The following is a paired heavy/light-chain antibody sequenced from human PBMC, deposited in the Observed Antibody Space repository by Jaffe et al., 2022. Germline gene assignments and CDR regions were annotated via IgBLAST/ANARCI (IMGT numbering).Light chain of an antibody. V-gene: IGLV2-11*01. CDR2: DVS. Sequence: QSALTQPRSVSGSPGQSVTISCTGTSSNVGFYNYASWYQQHPGKAPKLMIYDVSKRPSGVPDRFSGSKSGNTASLTISGLQAEDEADYYCCSYAGSSWVFGGGTKLTVL. CDR3: CSYAGSSWV. CDR1: SSNVGFYNY. J-gene: IGLJ3*02.
Heavy chain of an antibody. CDR3: ARHPSSMAGTHYFGY. CDR2: IYHSGIT. V-gene: IGHV4-38-2*01. J-gene: IGHJ4*02. D-gene: IGHD3-3*02. Sequence: QVQLQESGPGLVKPSETLSLTCAVSGYSISSGFYWGWIRQPPGKGLEWIGSIYHSGITYYNPSLKSRVTISVDTSKNQFSLKLNSATAADTAVYYCARHPSSMAGTHYFGYWGQGTLVTVSS. CDR1: GYSISSGFY.